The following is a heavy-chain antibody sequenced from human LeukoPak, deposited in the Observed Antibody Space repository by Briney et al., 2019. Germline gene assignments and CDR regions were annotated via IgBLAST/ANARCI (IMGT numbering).Heavy chain of an antibody. V-gene: IGHV4-39*07. CDR3: ARGWGYFDY. J-gene: IGHJ4*02. CDR1: GGSISSSSYY. Sequence: PSETLSLTCTVSGGSISSSSYYWGWIRQPPGKGLEWIGSIYYSGSTYYNPSLKSRVTISVDTSKNQFSLRLSSVTGADTAVYYCARGWGYFDYWGQGTLVTVSS. CDR2: IYYSGST. D-gene: IGHD3-16*01.